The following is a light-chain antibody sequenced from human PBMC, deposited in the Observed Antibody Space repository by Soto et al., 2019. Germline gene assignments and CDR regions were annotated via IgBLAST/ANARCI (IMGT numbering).Light chain of an antibody. J-gene: IGLJ1*01. CDR3: SSYTTSNTRQIV. CDR1: SSDVGGYNY. Sequence: QSVLTQPASVSGSPGQSFTISCTGTSSDVGGYNYVSWYQQHPGKAPKFMIYDVSNRPSGVSNRFSGSKSGNTASLTISGLQAEDEADYDCSSYTTSNTRQIVFGTGTKLTVL. V-gene: IGLV2-14*01. CDR2: DVS.